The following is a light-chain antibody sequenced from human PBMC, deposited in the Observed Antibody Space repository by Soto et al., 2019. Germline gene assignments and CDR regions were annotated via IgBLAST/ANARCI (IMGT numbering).Light chain of an antibody. Sequence: EIVLTQSPATLSLSPGERATLSCRAIERLSSVYLAWYQQRPGQPPRLLIYGASNRATGIPDRFSGSGSGTDFTLIINRLEPEDVAIYYCQQYGGSPRITLGQGTRLEIK. CDR3: QQYGGSPRIT. CDR1: ERLSSVY. J-gene: IGKJ5*01. CDR2: GAS. V-gene: IGKV3-20*01.